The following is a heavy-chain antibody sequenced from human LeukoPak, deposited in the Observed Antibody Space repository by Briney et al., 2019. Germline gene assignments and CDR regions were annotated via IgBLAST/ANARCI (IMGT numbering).Heavy chain of an antibody. CDR1: GVTFSNYW. V-gene: IGHV3-7*01. CDR2: IKQDGSDK. Sequence: GGSLILSCAASGVTFSNYWMNWVRQAPGKGLEWVANIKQDGSDKYYVDSVKGRFTISRDNAKNSLYLQMNNLKVDDTAVYYCARDGNLCWRDSFDIWGQGTKVTVSS. J-gene: IGHJ3*02. D-gene: IGHD3-3*01. CDR3: ARDGNLCWRDSFDI.